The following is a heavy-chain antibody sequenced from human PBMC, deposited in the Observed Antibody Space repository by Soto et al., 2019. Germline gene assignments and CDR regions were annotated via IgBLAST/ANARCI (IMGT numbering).Heavy chain of an antibody. CDR2: MSYAGTYK. J-gene: IGHJ4*02. CDR1: GFTFSDYG. Sequence: GSLRLSCAVSGFTFSDYGMHWVRQAPGKGLEWVAVMSYAGTYKYYADSVKGRFTISRDLSGNTLFLQMNSLRLEDTAVYFCAKEMYPRTVLDSSSPWGGYWGQGTLVTVSS. V-gene: IGHV3-30*18. D-gene: IGHD6-6*01. CDR3: AKEMYPRTVLDSSSPWGGY.